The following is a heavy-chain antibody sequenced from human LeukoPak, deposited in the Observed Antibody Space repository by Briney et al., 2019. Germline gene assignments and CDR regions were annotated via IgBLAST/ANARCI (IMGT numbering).Heavy chain of an antibody. Sequence: PGRSLRLSCAATGFTFSNYAIHWGRQAPGKGLEWVAFISDDGSRQHYADSVKGRFTISRDNAKNSLYLQMNSLRAEDTAVYYCARFHDYGDLNFDYWGQGTLVTVSS. CDR1: GFTFSNYA. D-gene: IGHD4-17*01. V-gene: IGHV3-30-3*01. J-gene: IGHJ4*02. CDR2: ISDDGSRQ. CDR3: ARFHDYGDLNFDY.